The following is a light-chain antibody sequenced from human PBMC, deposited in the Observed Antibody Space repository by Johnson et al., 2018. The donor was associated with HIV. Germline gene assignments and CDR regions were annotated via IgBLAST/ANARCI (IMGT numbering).Light chain of an antibody. CDR1: SSNIGNNY. CDR3: GTWDSSLRPYV. V-gene: IGLV1-51*02. CDR2: ENN. Sequence: QAVLTQPPSVSAAPGQKVTISCSGSSSNIGNNYVSWYQQLPGTAPKLLIYENNKRPSGIPDRFSGSKSGTSATLGITGLQTGDEADYYCGTWDSSLRPYVFGTGTKFTGL. J-gene: IGLJ1*01.